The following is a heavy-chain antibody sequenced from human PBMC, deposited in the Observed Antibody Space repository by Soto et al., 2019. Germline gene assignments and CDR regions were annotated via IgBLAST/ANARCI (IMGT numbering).Heavy chain of an antibody. V-gene: IGHV2-5*02. CDR2: IYWDESK. CDR3: AHKGPEDWPLDY. CDR1: GFSLSTSGVG. Sequence: QITLKESGPTLVRPTQTLTLTCAFSGFSLSTSGVGVGWIRQPPGKALEWLAVIYWDESKHYSPSLRCRLTITKDTSNNQVVLTMTNMDPMDTGTYYCAHKGPEDWPLDYWGQGTLVTVSS. J-gene: IGHJ4*02. D-gene: IGHD3-9*01.